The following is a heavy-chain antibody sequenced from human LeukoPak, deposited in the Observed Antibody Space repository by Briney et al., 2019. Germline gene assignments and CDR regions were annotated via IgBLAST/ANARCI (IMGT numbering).Heavy chain of an antibody. CDR3: ARGDSDVSLGAFDI. D-gene: IGHD3-10*01. CDR2: IIPIFGTA. J-gene: IGHJ3*02. Sequence: SVKVSCKASRDTFSGYALSWVRQAPGQGLEWMGGIIPIFGTANYAQKFQGRVTITADESTSTAYMELSSLRSEDTAVYYCARGDSDVSLGAFDIWGQGTMITVSS. V-gene: IGHV1-69*13. CDR1: RDTFSGYA.